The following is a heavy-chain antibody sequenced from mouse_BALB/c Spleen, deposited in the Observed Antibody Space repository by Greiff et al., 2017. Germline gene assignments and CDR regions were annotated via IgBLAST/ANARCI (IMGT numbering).Heavy chain of an antibody. CDR2: ILPGSGST. D-gene: IGHD2-1*01. CDR3: ARDYYGGAYDAMDY. V-gene: IGHV1-9*01. J-gene: IGHJ4*01. Sequence: QVQLQQSGAELMKPGASVKISCKATGYTFSSYWIEWVKQRPGHGLEWIGEILPGSGSTNYNEKFKGKATFTADTSSNTAYMQLSSLTSEDSAVYYCARDYYGGAYDAMDYWGQGTSVTVSS. CDR1: GYTFSSYW.